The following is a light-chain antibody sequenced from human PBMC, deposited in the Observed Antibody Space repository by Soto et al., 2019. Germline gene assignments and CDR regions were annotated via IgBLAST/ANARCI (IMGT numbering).Light chain of an antibody. J-gene: IGKJ5*01. Sequence: XXGERATLSCRASQSVSSNLAWYQQKPGQAPRLLXXGASTXATGIPARFIGSGYGTEFTLTISSLQSEDFAVYFCHQYNNWPLTFGQGTRLEIK. CDR3: HQYNNWPLT. CDR1: QSVSSN. CDR2: GAS. V-gene: IGKV3-15*01.